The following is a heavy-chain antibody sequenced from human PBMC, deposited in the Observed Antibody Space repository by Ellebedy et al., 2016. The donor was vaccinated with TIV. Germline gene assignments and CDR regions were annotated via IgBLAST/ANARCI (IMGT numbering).Heavy chain of an antibody. D-gene: IGHD3-22*01. J-gene: IGHJ1*01. Sequence: SETLSLTCTVSGGSISSYYWSWIRQPPGKGLEWIGYIYYSGSTNYNPSLNSRVTIAVDKSKNQFSLKLTSVTAADTAVYYCARSADGSGIRYIQHWGQGTLVTVSS. CDR1: GGSISSYY. CDR2: IYYSGST. V-gene: IGHV4-59*12. CDR3: ARSADGSGIRYIQH.